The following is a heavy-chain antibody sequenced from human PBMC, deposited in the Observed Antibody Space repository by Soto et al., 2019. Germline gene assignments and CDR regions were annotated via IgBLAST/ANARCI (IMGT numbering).Heavy chain of an antibody. Sequence: GGSLRLSCAASGFTFDDYAMHWVRQAPGKGLEWVSGISWNSGSIGYADSVKGRFTISRDNAKNSLYLQMNSLRAEDTALYYCAKGESRYSSGCFDYWGQGTLVTVSS. CDR2: ISWNSGSI. CDR3: AKGESRYSSGCFDY. CDR1: GFTFDDYA. D-gene: IGHD6-19*01. J-gene: IGHJ4*02. V-gene: IGHV3-9*01.